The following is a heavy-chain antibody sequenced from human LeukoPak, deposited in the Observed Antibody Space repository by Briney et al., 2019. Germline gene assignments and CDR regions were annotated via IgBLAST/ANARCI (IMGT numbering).Heavy chain of an antibody. CDR1: GGSISSYY. Sequence: SETLSLTCTVSGGSISSYYWSLIRQPAGKGLEWIGRMYTSGSTNYNPSLKSRVTMSVDTSKNQFSLKLSSVTAADTAVYYCARDLGRLWFGEVGDHIFDYWGQGTLVTVSS. CDR3: ARDLGRLWFGEVGDHIFDY. D-gene: IGHD3-10*01. J-gene: IGHJ4*02. CDR2: MYTSGST. V-gene: IGHV4-4*07.